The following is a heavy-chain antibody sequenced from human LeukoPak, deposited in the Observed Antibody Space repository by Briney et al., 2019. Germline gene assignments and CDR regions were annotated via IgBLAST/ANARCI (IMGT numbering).Heavy chain of an antibody. CDR3: ARAPWIQLYFDY. CDR2: IYSGGST. D-gene: IGHD5-18*01. V-gene: IGHV3-66*01. CDR1: GFTVSSNY. J-gene: IGHJ4*02. Sequence: PGGSLRLSCAASGFTVSSNYMSWVRQAPGKGLEWVSVIYSGGSTYYADSVKGRFTISRDNSKNTLYLQMNSLRAEDTAVYYCARAPWIQLYFDYWGQGTLVTVSS.